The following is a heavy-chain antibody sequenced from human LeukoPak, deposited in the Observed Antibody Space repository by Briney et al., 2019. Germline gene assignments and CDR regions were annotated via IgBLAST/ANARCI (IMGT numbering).Heavy chain of an antibody. CDR3: ARDQTVRGVPLGY. CDR1: GYTLTSFD. D-gene: IGHD3-10*01. J-gene: IGHJ4*02. Sequence: VASVKVSCKASGYTLTSFDINWVRQATGQGLEWMGWMNPSTGNTGYAQKFQGRVTMTKNTSINTAYMELSSLTSEDTAVYYCARDQTVRGVPLGYWGQGTLVTVSS. CDR2: MNPSTGNT. V-gene: IGHV1-8*01.